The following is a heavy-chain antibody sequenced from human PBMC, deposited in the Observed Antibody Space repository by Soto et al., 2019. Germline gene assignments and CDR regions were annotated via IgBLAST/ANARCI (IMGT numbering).Heavy chain of an antibody. J-gene: IGHJ6*03. Sequence: GGSLRLSCAASGFTVSSNYMSWVRQAPGKGLEWVSVIYSGGSTYYADSGKGRFTISRDNSKNTLYLQMNSRRAEDTTVYYCARVPRGFGELLYHYYYMDVWGKGTTVTVSS. CDR1: GFTVSSNY. CDR2: IYSGGST. D-gene: IGHD3-10*01. CDR3: ARVPRGFGELLYHYYYMDV. V-gene: IGHV3-66*01.